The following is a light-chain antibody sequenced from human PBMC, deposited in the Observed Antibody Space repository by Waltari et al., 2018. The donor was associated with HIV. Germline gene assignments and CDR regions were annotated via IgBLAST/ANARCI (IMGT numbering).Light chain of an antibody. V-gene: IGKV3-15*01. CDR2: GAS. CDR1: ENINTT. J-gene: IGKJ4*02. Sequence: EIVMTQSPATLSVSPGERGTLSCRASENINTTLAWYQLKPGQAPRLLISGASTRATSIPASFSGSGLGTDFTLNIGTWQSEDFAVYYCQQDNKCPRTFGRGTKVEI. CDR3: QQDNKCPRT.